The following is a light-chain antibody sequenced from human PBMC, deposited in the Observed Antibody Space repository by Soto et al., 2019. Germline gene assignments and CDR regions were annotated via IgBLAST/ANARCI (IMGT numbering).Light chain of an antibody. Sequence: EIFLTQSPGTLSLSPGERATLSCMASQSVSSNYLAWYQQKPGQAPRLLIYDSSSRATGVPDRFSGSGSGTDFSLTISRLEPEDFAVYYCQQYGSSPHTFGQGTKVDIK. CDR3: QQYGSSPHT. CDR2: DSS. J-gene: IGKJ2*01. V-gene: IGKV3-20*01. CDR1: QSVSSNY.